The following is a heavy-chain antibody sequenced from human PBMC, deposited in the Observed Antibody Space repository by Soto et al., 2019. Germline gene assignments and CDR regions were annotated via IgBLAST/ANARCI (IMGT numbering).Heavy chain of an antibody. Sequence: SVKVSCKASGFTFTSSAMQWVRQARGQRLEWIGWIVVGSGNTNYAQKFQERVTITRDMSTSTAYMELNSLRADDTAVYYCAKVHVTVAASYFFEYWGQGTLVIVS. D-gene: IGHD6-19*01. V-gene: IGHV1-58*02. CDR2: IVVGSGNT. CDR3: AKVHVTVAASYFFEY. CDR1: GFTFTSSA. J-gene: IGHJ4*02.